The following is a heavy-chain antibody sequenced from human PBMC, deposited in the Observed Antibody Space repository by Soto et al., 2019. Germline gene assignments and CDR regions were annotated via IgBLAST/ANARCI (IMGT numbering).Heavy chain of an antibody. J-gene: IGHJ4*02. D-gene: IGHD2-21*02. CDR1: GGSISSGDYY. Sequence: PSETLSLTCTVSGGSISSGDYYWSWIRQPPGKGLEWIGYIYYSGSTYYNPSLKSRVTISVDTSKNQFSLKLSSVTAADTAVYYCAREGNAYCGGDCYEGVCWGQGTLVTVSS. V-gene: IGHV4-30-4*01. CDR3: AREGNAYCGGDCYEGVC. CDR2: IYYSGST.